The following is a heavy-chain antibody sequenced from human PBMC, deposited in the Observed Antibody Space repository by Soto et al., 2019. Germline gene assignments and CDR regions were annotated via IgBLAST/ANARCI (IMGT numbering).Heavy chain of an antibody. V-gene: IGHV1-18*04. J-gene: IGHJ5*02. CDR1: GYTFVSYG. D-gene: IGHD3-22*01. Sequence: QIQLVQSAAEVKKPGASVKVSCKTSGYTFVSYGISWVRQAPGQGLEWMGWISPYNGNTNFAQRFRGRVTLTTDTSTDIVYMDLGSLKSDDTAVYYCAREPNFFDSSGYYDHWGQGTLITVSS. CDR2: ISPYNGNT. CDR3: AREPNFFDSSGYYDH.